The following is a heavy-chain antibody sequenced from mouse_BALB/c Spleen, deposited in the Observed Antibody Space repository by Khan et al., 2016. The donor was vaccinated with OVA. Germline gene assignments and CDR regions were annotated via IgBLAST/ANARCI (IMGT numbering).Heavy chain of an antibody. CDR2: ISYSGST. CDR3: TRTARIKY. D-gene: IGHD1-2*01. V-gene: IGHV3-2*02. Sequence: VQLKQSGPGLVKPSQSLSLTCTVTGYSITSGYGWNWIRQFPGNKLECMGYISYSGSTNYNPSLKSRISITRDTSKNQFFLQLNSVTTEDTATYYCTRTARIKYWGQGPTLTVSS. CDR1: GYSITSGYG. J-gene: IGHJ2*01.